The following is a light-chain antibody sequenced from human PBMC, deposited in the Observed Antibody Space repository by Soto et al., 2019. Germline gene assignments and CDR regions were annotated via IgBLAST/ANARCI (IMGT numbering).Light chain of an antibody. V-gene: IGKV1-5*03. CDR2: RAS. CDR1: QSISSW. Sequence: DIQMTQSPSTLSASVGDRDIITCRASQSISSWLAWYQQKPGKAPNLLIYRASTLKSGIPSRFSGSGSGTEFTLTIRSLQPDDFATYYCQQYDRASWTFGQGTKVEIK. J-gene: IGKJ1*01. CDR3: QQYDRASWT.